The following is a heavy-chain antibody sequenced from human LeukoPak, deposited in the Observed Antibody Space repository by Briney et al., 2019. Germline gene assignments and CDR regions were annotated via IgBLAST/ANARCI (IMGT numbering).Heavy chain of an antibody. D-gene: IGHD6-19*01. Sequence: GGSLRLSCAASGFTVSSNYMSWVRQAPGKGLEWVSVIYSGGSTYYADSVKGRFTISRDNSKNTLYLQMSSLRAEDTAVYYCARDKAVAGTIVTYYFDYWGQGTLVTVSS. V-gene: IGHV3-66*01. CDR1: GFTVSSNY. CDR2: IYSGGST. J-gene: IGHJ4*02. CDR3: ARDKAVAGTIVTYYFDY.